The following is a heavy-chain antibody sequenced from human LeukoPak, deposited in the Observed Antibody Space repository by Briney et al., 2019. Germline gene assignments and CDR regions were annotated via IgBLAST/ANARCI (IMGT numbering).Heavy chain of an antibody. CDR1: GGSISSYY. D-gene: IGHD1-26*01. J-gene: IGHJ4*02. CDR3: ARHGASGSYLYYFDY. CDR2: IYYSGST. V-gene: IGHV4-59*08. Sequence: SETLSLTCTVSGGSISSYYWSWIRQPPGKGLEWIGYIYYSGSTNYNPSLTSRVTISVDTSKNQFSLKLSSVTAADTAVYFCARHGASGSYLYYFDYWGQGTLVTVSS.